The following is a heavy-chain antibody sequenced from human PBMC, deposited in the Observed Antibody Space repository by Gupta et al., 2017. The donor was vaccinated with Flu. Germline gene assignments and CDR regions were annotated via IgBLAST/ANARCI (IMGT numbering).Heavy chain of an antibody. D-gene: IGHD2/OR15-2a*01. Sequence: EVQLLESGGGLVQPGGSLRLSCAASGFTFSTYAMTWVRQAPGKGLEWVSTISPSGTSTYYADSVRGRFTISRDNSKNTLFLQMNSLRAEDTAVYYCAKDLSSMAGRYFDLWGRGTLVTVSS. CDR3: AKDLSSMAGRYFDL. V-gene: IGHV3-23*01. J-gene: IGHJ2*01. CDR2: ISPSGTST. CDR1: GFTFSTYA.